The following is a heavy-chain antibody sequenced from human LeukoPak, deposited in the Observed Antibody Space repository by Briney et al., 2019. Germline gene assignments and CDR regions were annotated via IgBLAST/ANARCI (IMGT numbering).Heavy chain of an antibody. CDR2: IRYDGSNK. V-gene: IGHV3-30*02. CDR1: GFTFSSYG. J-gene: IGHJ6*02. Sequence: GGSLRLSCAASGFTFSSYGMHWVRQAPGKGLEWVAFIRYDGSNKYYADSVKGRFTISRDNSKNTLYLQMNSLRAEDTAVYYWAKSWKGCYRFGTFCFWGQGTPV. CDR3: AKSWKGCYRFGTFCF. D-gene: IGHD3-10*01.